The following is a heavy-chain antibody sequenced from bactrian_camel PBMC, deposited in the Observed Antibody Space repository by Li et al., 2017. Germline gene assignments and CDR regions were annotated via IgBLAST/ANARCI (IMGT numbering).Heavy chain of an antibody. V-gene: IGHV3S68*01. CDR2: ISASDGTT. CDR1: RVRFSNCR. CDR3: HDNQCHRGWPGAY. D-gene: IGHD1*01. J-gene: IGHJ4*01. Sequence: HAQLVESGGGSVQAGSSLRLSCVASRVRFSNCRMGWFRQAPGKERELVSIISASDGTTDYVDSVKGRFSISVDNANNTLYLQMNEMKPEDTAMYSCHDNQCHRGWPGAYRGQGTQVTVS.